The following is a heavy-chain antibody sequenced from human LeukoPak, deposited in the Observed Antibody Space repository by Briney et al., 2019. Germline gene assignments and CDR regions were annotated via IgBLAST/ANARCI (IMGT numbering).Heavy chain of an antibody. V-gene: IGHV1-2*02. J-gene: IGHJ3*02. CDR2: INPKSGGT. CDR1: GYTFTGYY. CDR3: ARVYCDSTSCYDAFDI. Sequence: ASVKVSCKASGYTFTGYYMHWVRQAPGQGLEWMGWINPKSGGTTYAQKFQGRVTMTRDTSITTAYMELSWLRSDDTAVYYCARVYCDSTSCYDAFDIWGQGTMVTVSS. D-gene: IGHD2-2*01.